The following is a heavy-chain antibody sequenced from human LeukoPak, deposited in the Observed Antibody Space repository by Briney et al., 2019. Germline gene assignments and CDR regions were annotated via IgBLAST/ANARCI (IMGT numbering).Heavy chain of an antibody. D-gene: IGHD6-13*01. CDR3: ARDRPPQLVRPFDY. V-gene: IGHV1-2*07. CDR1: GYIFTGYY. CDR2: INPNSGGT. Sequence: ASVKVSCKASGYIFTGYYMHWVRQAPGQGLEWMGWINPNSGGTNYAHKFQGRVTMTRDTSISTAYMELSRLRSDDTAVYYCARDRPPQLVRPFDYWGQGTLVTVSS. J-gene: IGHJ4*02.